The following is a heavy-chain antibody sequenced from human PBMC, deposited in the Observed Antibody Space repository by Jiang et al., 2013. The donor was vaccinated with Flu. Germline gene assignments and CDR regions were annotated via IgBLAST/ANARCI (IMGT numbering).Heavy chain of an antibody. CDR1: AYSFTKYA. CDR3: AREGYYFDSAGSPRSHGLDV. J-gene: IGHJ6*02. D-gene: IGHD3-22*01. V-gene: IGHV7-4-1*02. CDR2: INTETGGP. Sequence: QSGSELKKPRASVKVSCKASAYSFTKYALTWVRQAPGQGLEWMGWINTETGGPTYAQAFTGRFVFSSDTSVSTAYLHISGLKAEDTAIYYCAREGYYFDSAGSPRSHGLDVWGQGTAVTVSS.